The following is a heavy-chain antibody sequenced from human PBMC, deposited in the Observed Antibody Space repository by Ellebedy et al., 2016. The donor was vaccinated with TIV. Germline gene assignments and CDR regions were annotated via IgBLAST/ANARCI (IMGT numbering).Heavy chain of an antibody. CDR3: AKLDSSGYYYGRFDY. Sequence: GGSLRLSYAASGFTFRNFAMTWVRQAPGRGLEWVPSISSSGVSTDYADSVRGRVTISRDNSKNTLYLQMNSLRADDTALYYCAKLDSSGYYYGRFDYWGQGTLVTVSS. CDR2: ISSSGVST. V-gene: IGHV3-23*01. J-gene: IGHJ4*02. CDR1: GFTFRNFA. D-gene: IGHD3-22*01.